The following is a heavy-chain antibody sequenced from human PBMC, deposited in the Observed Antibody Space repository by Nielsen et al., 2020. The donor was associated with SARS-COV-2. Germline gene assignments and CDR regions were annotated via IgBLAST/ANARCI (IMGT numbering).Heavy chain of an antibody. CDR3: ARRADYYDSSAYYY. CDR2: MNPNSGNT. CDR1: GYTFTSYD. Sequence: ASVKVSCKASGYTFTSYDINWVRQATGQGLEWMGWMNPNSGNTGYAQKFKGRVTTTRDTSISTAYMELSSLTSEDTAVYYCARRADYYDSSAYYYWGQGILVTVSS. D-gene: IGHD3-22*01. J-gene: IGHJ4*02. V-gene: IGHV1-8*01.